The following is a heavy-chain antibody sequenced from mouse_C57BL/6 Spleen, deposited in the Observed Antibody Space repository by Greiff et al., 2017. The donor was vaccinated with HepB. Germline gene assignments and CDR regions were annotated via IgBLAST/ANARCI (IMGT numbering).Heavy chain of an antibody. CDR1: GYTFTSYW. V-gene: IGHV1-72*01. D-gene: IGHD1-1*01. CDR3: ARGGYRGVVASHFDY. Sequence: QVQLQQPGAELVKPGASVKLSCKASGYTFTSYWMHWVKQRPGRGLEWIGRIDPNSGGTKYNEKFKSKATLTVDKPSSTTYMQRSSLTSEDSAVYYCARGGYRGVVASHFDYWGQGTTLTVSS. J-gene: IGHJ2*01. CDR2: IDPNSGGT.